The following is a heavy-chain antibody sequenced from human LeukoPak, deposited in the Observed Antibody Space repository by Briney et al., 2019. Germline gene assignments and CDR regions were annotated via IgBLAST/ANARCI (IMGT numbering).Heavy chain of an antibody. J-gene: IGHJ6*02. Sequence: RRSLRLSRAPSVFTFTIDGMQWGRAAPREGLERVAVIWFDGSNKYYADSVKGRFTISRDNSKNTLYLQMNSLGAEDTAVYYCARGDFWSGYPMFGSGMDVWGQGTTVTVSS. V-gene: IGHV3-33*01. CDR1: VFTFTIDG. CDR3: ARGDFWSGYPMFGSGMDV. CDR2: IWFDGSNK. D-gene: IGHD3-3*01.